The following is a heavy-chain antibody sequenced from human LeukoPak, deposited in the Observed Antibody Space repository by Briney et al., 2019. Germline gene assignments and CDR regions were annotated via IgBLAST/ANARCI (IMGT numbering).Heavy chain of an antibody. D-gene: IGHD2-8*01. Sequence: GGSLRLSCAASGFTFSSYSMNWVRQAPGKGLEWVSSISSSSSYIYYADSVKGRFTISRDSAKNSLYLQMNSLRAEDTAVYYCARESYCTNGVCYGAFDIWGQGTMVTVSS. V-gene: IGHV3-21*01. CDR1: GFTFSSYS. CDR3: ARESYCTNGVCYGAFDI. J-gene: IGHJ3*02. CDR2: ISSSSSYI.